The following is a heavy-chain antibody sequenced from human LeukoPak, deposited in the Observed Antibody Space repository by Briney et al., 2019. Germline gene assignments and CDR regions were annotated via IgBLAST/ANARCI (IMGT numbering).Heavy chain of an antibody. D-gene: IGHD3-22*01. V-gene: IGHV1-18*01. CDR2: ISAYNDNT. Sequence: ASVKVSCKASGYTFTSYGISWVRQAPGQGLEWMGWISAYNDNTNYAQKLQGRVTMTTDTSTSTAYMELRSLRSDDTAVYYCAREIRKTSYYYDSSGYEYWGQGTLVTVSS. CDR3: AREIRKTSYYYDSSGYEY. J-gene: IGHJ4*02. CDR1: GYTFTSYG.